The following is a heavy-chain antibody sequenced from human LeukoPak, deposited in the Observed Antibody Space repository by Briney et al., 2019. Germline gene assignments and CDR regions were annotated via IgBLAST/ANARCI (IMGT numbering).Heavy chain of an antibody. CDR1: GFTFSSSA. Sequence: GGSLRLSCAASGFTFSSSAMSWVRQVPGKGLEWVSSISSSSSYIYYADSVKGRFTISRDNAKNSLYLQMNSLRAEDTAVYYCAKGGYYDFWSGYNYYYYGMDVWGQGTTVTVSS. J-gene: IGHJ6*02. V-gene: IGHV3-21*04. CDR3: AKGGYYDFWSGYNYYYYGMDV. D-gene: IGHD3-3*01. CDR2: ISSSSSYI.